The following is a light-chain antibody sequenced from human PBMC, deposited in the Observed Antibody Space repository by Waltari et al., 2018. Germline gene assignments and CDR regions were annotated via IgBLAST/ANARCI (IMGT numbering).Light chain of an antibody. Sequence: SYELTQQPSVSVSPGQTARITCSGDALPKQYTYWYQQKPGQAPVLGIYKDSERPSGIPERFSGSSSGTTVTLTISGVQAEDEADYYCQSADSSGTVVFGGGTKLTVL. CDR2: KDS. J-gene: IGLJ2*01. CDR3: QSADSSGTVV. V-gene: IGLV3-25*03. CDR1: ALPKQY.